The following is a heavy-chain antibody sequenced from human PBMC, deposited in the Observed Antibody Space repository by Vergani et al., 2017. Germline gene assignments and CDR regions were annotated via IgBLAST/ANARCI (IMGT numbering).Heavy chain of an antibody. Sequence: QVQLVESGGGVVQRGGSLRLSCATSGFTLSNYDMQWNRQGPGKGLEFVAFIQFDGSNQYYSDSVKGRFTLSRDFSKNTLYLQMNSLRTADTATYYCAKHFRGWGIDYWGQGTQVIVSS. CDR2: IQFDGSNQ. CDR1: GFTLSNYD. J-gene: IGHJ4*02. V-gene: IGHV3-30*02. D-gene: IGHD3-16*01. CDR3: AKHFRGWGIDY.